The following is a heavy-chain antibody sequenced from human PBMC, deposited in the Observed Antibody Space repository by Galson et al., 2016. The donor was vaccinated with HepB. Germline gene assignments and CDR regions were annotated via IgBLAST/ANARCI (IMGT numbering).Heavy chain of an antibody. CDR3: ARQYRSGPSDY. V-gene: IGHV4-4*02. D-gene: IGHD6-25*01. Sequence: ETLSLTCAVSGGSMSSDDWRSWVRQPPGQGLEWIGQILHSGRVNYTPSLASRVTNSIDRSNYYFSLRLTSVTAADTALYYCARQYRSGPSDYWGQETLVIVSS. J-gene: IGHJ4*02. CDR1: GGSMSSDDW. CDR2: ILHSGRV.